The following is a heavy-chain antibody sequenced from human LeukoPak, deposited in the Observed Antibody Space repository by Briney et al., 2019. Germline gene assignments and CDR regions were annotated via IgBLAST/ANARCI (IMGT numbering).Heavy chain of an antibody. V-gene: IGHV3-23*01. CDR1: GFTFSSYA. CDR3: AKDLAGYSHGYPGY. CDR2: ISGSGGST. Sequence: GGSLRLSCAASGFTFSSYAMSWVRQAPGKGLEWVSAISGSGGSTYYADSVKGRFTISRDNSKNTLYLQMNSLRAEDTAVYYCAKDLAGYSHGYPGYWGQGTLVTVSS. J-gene: IGHJ4*02. D-gene: IGHD5-18*01.